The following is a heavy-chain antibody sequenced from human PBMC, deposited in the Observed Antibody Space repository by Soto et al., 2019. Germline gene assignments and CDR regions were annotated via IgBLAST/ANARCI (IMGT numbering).Heavy chain of an antibody. J-gene: IGHJ4*02. CDR1: GFTFSSYD. Sequence: PGGSLRLSCAASGFTFSSYDMHWVSQATGKGLEWVSAIGTAGDTYYPGSVKGRFTISRENAKNSLYLQMNSLRAGDTAVYYCARGRGKWELLGGFDYWGQGTLVTVS. CDR3: ARGRGKWELLGGFDY. D-gene: IGHD1-26*01. V-gene: IGHV3-13*01. CDR2: IGTAGDT.